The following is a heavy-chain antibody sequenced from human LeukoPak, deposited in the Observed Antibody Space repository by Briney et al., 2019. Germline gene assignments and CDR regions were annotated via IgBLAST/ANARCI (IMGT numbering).Heavy chain of an antibody. J-gene: IGHJ4*02. CDR1: GFTFSTYD. V-gene: IGHV3-48*03. D-gene: IGHD5-18*01. CDR3: ARGYSYYYFDY. CDR2: IINSGSRI. Sequence: PGGSLRLSCAGSGFTFSTYDMNWVRQSPGKGLEWVAYIINSGSRIYYADSVKGRFIISRDNANNSLYLQMNSLRTEDTAVYYCARGYSYYYFDYWGQGTLVTVSS.